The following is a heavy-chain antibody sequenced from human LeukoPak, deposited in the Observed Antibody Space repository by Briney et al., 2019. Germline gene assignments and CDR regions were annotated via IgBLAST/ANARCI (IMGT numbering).Heavy chain of an antibody. CDR3: ARMTGTTREVDY. CDR1: GGSISSGGYY. J-gene: IGHJ4*02. Sequence: SETLSLTCTVSGGSISSGGYYWSWIRQHPGKGLEWIGYIYYSGSTYYNPSLKSRVTISVDTSKNQFSLKLSSVTAADTAVYYCARMTGTTREVDYWGQGTLVTVSS. V-gene: IGHV4-31*03. CDR2: IYYSGST. D-gene: IGHD1-7*01.